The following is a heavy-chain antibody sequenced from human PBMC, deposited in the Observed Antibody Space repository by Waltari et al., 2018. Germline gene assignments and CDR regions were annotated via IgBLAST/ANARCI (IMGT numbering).Heavy chain of an antibody. CDR2: IYPGDSDT. V-gene: IGHV5-51*01. CDR1: GYRFTSHW. Sequence: EVQLVQSGAEVKKPGESRKISCKGSGYRFTSHWTGWVRPVTGKGLEWMGIIYPGDSDTRYSPSFQGQVTISADKSISTAYLQWSSLKASDTAMYYCARPSPSSSWADGMDVWGQGTTVTVSS. D-gene: IGHD6-6*01. CDR3: ARPSPSSSWADGMDV. J-gene: IGHJ6*02.